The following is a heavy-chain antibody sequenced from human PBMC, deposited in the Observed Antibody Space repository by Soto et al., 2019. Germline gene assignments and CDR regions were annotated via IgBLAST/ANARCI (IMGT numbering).Heavy chain of an antibody. J-gene: IGHJ4*02. CDR1: GFTFSSYW. CDR2: IKGDESGT. V-gene: IGHV3-74*01. Sequence: EVQLVESGGGLVQPGGSLRLSCVASGFTFSSYWMHWVRQAPGKGLVWVSRIKGDESGTNYADSVKGRFTISRDNAKNTLYLQMNSLRAEDTAVYYCARGGLGTYLLDFWGQGTLVTVSS. D-gene: IGHD3-10*01. CDR3: ARGGLGTYLLDF.